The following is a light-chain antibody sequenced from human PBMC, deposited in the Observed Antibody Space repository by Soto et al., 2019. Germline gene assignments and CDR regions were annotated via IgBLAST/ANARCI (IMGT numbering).Light chain of an antibody. J-gene: IGLJ3*02. CDR2: LEGSGSY. CDR1: SGHSSYI. CDR3: ETWDSNTRV. Sequence: QPVLTQSSSESASLGSSVKLSCTLSSGHSSYIIAWHQQQPGKAPRYLMKLEGSGSYNKGSGVPDRFSGSSSGADRYLTISNLQFEDEADYYCETWDSNTRVFGGGTKVTVL. V-gene: IGLV4-60*02.